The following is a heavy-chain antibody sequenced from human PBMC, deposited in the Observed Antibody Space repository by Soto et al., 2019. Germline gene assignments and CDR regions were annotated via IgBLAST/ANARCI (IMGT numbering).Heavy chain of an antibody. CDR3: ARGGYDFWSGFDWFDP. V-gene: IGHV3-30*04. D-gene: IGHD3-3*01. CDR1: GFTFSSYA. J-gene: IGHJ5*02. Sequence: PGGSLRLSCAASGFTFSSYAVHWVRQAPGKGLEWVAVISYDGSNKYYADSVKGRFTISRDNSKNTLYLQMNSLRAEDTAVYYCARGGYDFWSGFDWFDPWGQGTRVTVSS. CDR2: ISYDGSNK.